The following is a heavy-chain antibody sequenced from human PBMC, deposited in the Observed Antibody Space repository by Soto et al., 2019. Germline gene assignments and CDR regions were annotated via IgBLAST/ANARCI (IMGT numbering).Heavy chain of an antibody. V-gene: IGHV3-23*01. CDR1: GFTFINFA. Sequence: EVQLLESGGGLVQPGESLRLSCAGSGFTFINFAMNWVRQAPGKGLEWVSTISGGGDAAFFADSVRGRFTISRDNSKDTVTLQMNSLGVDDTAVYYCARKVPGSTSRPDYWYFDLWGRGTLVTVSS. CDR3: ARKVPGSTSRPDYWYFDL. CDR2: ISGGGDAA. D-gene: IGHD3-10*01. J-gene: IGHJ2*01.